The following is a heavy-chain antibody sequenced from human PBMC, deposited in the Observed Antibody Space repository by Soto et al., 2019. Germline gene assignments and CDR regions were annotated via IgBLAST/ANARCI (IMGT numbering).Heavy chain of an antibody. CDR1: GFTFSSYW. D-gene: IGHD4-17*01. V-gene: IGHV3-7*01. CDR3: ARADYGDYEYPPGPFDP. J-gene: IGHJ5*02. CDR2: IKQDGSEK. Sequence: GGSLRLSCAASGFTFSSYWMSWVRQAPGKGLEWVANIKQDGSEKYYGDSVKGRFTISRDNAKNSLYLQMNSLRAEDTAVYYCARADYGDYEYPPGPFDPWGQGTLVTVSS.